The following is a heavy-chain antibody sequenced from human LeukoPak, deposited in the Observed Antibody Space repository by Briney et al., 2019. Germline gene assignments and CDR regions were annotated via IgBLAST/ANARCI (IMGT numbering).Heavy chain of an antibody. D-gene: IGHD3-10*01. CDR3: ARTRYYYNSRSYGAPYYFDY. CDR1: GGSISSSSYY. J-gene: IGHJ4*02. CDR2: IYYSGST. V-gene: IGHV4-39*01. Sequence: SETLSLACSVSGGSISSSSYYWDWIRQPPGKGLEWIGSIYYSGSTYYNPSLKSRVTISVDTSKNQFSLKLSSVTAADTAVYYCARTRYYYNSRSYGAPYYFDYWGQGTLVTVSS.